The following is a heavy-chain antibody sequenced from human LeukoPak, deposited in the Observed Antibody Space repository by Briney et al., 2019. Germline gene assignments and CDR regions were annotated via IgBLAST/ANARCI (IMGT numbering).Heavy chain of an antibody. CDR1: GYTFTHYD. Sequence: ASVKVSCKASGYTFTHYDIKWVRQAVGQGLEWMGWMNPKTGDTGYAQKFQGRVSMTTDTSTSTAYMELRSLRSDDTAVYYCAGGIAAAGSYYYYMDVWGKGTTVTVSS. J-gene: IGHJ6*03. D-gene: IGHD6-13*01. V-gene: IGHV1-8*02. CDR3: AGGIAAAGSYYYYMDV. CDR2: MNPKTGDT.